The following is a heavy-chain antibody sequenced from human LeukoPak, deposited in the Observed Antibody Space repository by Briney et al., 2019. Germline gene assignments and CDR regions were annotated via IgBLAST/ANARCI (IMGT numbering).Heavy chain of an antibody. CDR2: ISGSGGST. V-gene: IGHV3-23*01. D-gene: IGHD3-3*01. CDR3: AKDRGLSTDFWSGYYRDYDY. J-gene: IGHJ4*02. CDR1: GFTFSSYA. Sequence: GGSLRLSCAASGFTFSSYAMSWVRQAPGKGLEWVSAISGSGGSTYYADSVKGRFTISRDNSKNTLYLQMNSLRAEDTAVYYCAKDRGLSTDFWSGYYRDYDYWGQGTLVIVSS.